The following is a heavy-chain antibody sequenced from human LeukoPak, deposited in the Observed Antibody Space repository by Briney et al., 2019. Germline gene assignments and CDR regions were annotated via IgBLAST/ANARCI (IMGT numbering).Heavy chain of an antibody. Sequence: GASVKVSCKASGYTFTSYDINWVRQATGQGLEWMGWMNPNSGNTGYALKFQGRVTMTRNTSISTAYMELSSLRSEDTAVYYCARGVPNLGYCSGGSCYGNWFDPWGQGTLVTVSS. CDR2: MNPNSGNT. J-gene: IGHJ5*02. D-gene: IGHD2-15*01. V-gene: IGHV1-8*01. CDR3: ARGVPNLGYCSGGSCYGNWFDP. CDR1: GYTFTSYD.